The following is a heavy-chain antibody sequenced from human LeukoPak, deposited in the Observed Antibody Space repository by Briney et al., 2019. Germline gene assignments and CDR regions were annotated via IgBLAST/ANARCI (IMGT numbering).Heavy chain of an antibody. Sequence: SETLSLTCTVSGGSIRSSYYWGWIRQPPGKGLQWIGSIYHSGSTYYNPSLKSRVTISVDTSKNQFSPKLSSVTAADTAVYYCARVPVLKGAFDIWGQGTMVTVSS. D-gene: IGHD4/OR15-4a*01. CDR1: GGSIRSSYY. CDR3: ARVPVLKGAFDI. J-gene: IGHJ3*02. CDR2: IYHSGST. V-gene: IGHV4-39*07.